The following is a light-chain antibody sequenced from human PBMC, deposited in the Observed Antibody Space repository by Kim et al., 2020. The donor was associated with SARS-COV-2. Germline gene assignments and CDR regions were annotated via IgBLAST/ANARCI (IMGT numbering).Light chain of an antibody. CDR1: IGPVTTGYH. CDR3: LLYYGGSLT. J-gene: IGLJ3*02. Sequence: PGGTVTLTCASSIGPVTTGYHPSWFQQKPGQPPTSLIYATNNKQSWTPARFSGSLLGGRAALTLSDVQPADEADYYCLLYYGGSLTFGGGTRLTVL. V-gene: IGLV7-43*01. CDR2: ATN.